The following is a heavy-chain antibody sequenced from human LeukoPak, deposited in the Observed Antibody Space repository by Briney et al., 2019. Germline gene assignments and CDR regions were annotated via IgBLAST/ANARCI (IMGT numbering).Heavy chain of an antibody. CDR3: ARPDYSNYYYYGMDV. J-gene: IGHJ6*02. D-gene: IGHD4-11*01. Sequence: ASVKVSCTASGYTFTSYDINWVRQATGQGLEWMGWMNPNSGNTGYAQKFQGRVTMTRNTSISTAYMELSSLRSEDTAVYYCARPDYSNYYYYGMDVWGQGTTVTVSS. CDR1: GYTFTSYD. CDR2: MNPNSGNT. V-gene: IGHV1-8*01.